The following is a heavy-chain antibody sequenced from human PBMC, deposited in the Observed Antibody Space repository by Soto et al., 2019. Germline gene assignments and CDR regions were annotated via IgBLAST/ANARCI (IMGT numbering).Heavy chain of an antibody. Sequence: VGSLRLSCAGSGFTFINYAMTWVRQAPGKGLEWVSSISNRGSDTYYVDSVKGRFTISRDDSKNTLYLQMNSLRAEDTAVYYCAKDTYSSSWYFWGQGTLVTVSS. CDR2: ISNRGSDT. D-gene: IGHD6-13*01. J-gene: IGHJ4*02. V-gene: IGHV3-23*01. CDR3: AKDTYSSSWYF. CDR1: GFTFINYA.